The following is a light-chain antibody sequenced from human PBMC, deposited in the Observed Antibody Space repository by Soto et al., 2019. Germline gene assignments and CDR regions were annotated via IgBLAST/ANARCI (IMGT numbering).Light chain of an antibody. CDR1: SSNIGSNT. V-gene: IGLV1-44*01. CDR2: NNN. CDR3: AAWDDSLHGLV. Sequence: QSVLTQPPSASGTPGQRVTISCSGSSSNIGSNTVNWYQQLPGTAPKLLIYNNNQRPSGVPDRFSGSKSCTSASLAISGLQSEDEADYYCAAWDDSLHGLVFGTGTKLTVL. J-gene: IGLJ1*01.